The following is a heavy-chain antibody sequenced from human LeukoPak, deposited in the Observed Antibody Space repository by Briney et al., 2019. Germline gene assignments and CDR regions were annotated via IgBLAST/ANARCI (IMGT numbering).Heavy chain of an antibody. J-gene: IGHJ3*02. D-gene: IGHD3/OR15-3a*01. CDR3: ARERTDIDAFDI. V-gene: IGHV3-23*03. CDR1: GFTFSSYA. Sequence: GGSLRLSCAASGFTFSSYAMSWVRQAPGKGLEWVSFLYSGGTTYYADSVKGRFTISRDTSRNTLFLQMNSLRAEDTAVYYCARERTDIDAFDIWGQGTMVTVSS. CDR2: LYSGGTT.